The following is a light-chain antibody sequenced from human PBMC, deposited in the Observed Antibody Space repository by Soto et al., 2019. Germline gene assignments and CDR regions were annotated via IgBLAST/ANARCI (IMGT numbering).Light chain of an antibody. CDR1: QSVSSN. Sequence: EIVMTQSPATLSVSPGERATLSCRASQSVSSNLGWYQQKPGQAPRLLIYGASTRATGIPARFSGSGSGTEFTLTISSLQSEDFAVYYCQQYNNWPPEYIFGQGTKLEIK. J-gene: IGKJ2*01. V-gene: IGKV3-15*01. CDR3: QQYNNWPPEYI. CDR2: GAS.